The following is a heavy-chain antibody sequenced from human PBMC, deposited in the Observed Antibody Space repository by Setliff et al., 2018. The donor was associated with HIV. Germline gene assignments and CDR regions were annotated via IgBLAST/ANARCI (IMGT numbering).Heavy chain of an antibody. CDR3: AKLTKLKAAFPTDYLDP. D-gene: IGHD6-13*01. V-gene: IGHV3-66*02. CDR2: LYPGGSA. Sequence: RLSCAASRLALSSNYMTWVRQSPGKGLEWVSTLYPGGSAYYADSIKGRFTVSRENAKNTLYLQMRSLRTEDTAVYFCAKLTKLKAAFPTDYLDPWGQGALVTVSS. CDR1: RLALSSNY. J-gene: IGHJ5*02.